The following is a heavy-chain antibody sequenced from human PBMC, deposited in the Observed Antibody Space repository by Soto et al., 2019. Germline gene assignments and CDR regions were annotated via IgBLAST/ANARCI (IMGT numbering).Heavy chain of an antibody. J-gene: IGHJ4*02. CDR3: ATHWSTQPYSMRGQFEY. V-gene: IGHV4-39*01. D-gene: IGHD5-18*01. CDR1: NGSINTSNYY. Sequence: SETLSLTCIVSNGSINTSNYYWGWIRQPPGKGLEWIGSIYSSGSTYHDPSLKTRVFISVDTSKNEFSLNLSSVTAADTAVYFCATHWSTQPYSMRGQFEYWGRGILVTVSS. CDR2: IYSSGST.